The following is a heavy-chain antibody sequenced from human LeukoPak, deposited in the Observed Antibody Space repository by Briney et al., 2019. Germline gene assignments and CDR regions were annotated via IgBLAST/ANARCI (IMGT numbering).Heavy chain of an antibody. CDR1: GGSISSYY. V-gene: IGHV4-4*07. CDR3: ARGPSYLDAFDI. J-gene: IGHJ3*02. D-gene: IGHD2-2*02. Sequence: SETLSLTCTVSGGSISSYYWSWIRQPAGKGLEWIGRIYTSGSTNYNPSLKSRVTMSVDTSKNQFSLKLSSVTAADTAMYYCARGPSYLDAFDIWGQGTMVTVSS. CDR2: IYTSGST.